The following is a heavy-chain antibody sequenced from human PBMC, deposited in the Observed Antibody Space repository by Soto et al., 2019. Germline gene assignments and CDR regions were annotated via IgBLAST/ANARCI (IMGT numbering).Heavy chain of an antibody. CDR3: AKGITDPGGYYYSSMDV. V-gene: IGHV3-23*01. J-gene: IGHJ6*02. D-gene: IGHD3-16*01. Sequence: LXLSCAASGFTFGSYAMGWVRQAPWKGLDWVSVISGSGGITYSADSVKGRFTISRDNSKNILYLQMNSLRAEDTAVYYCAKGITDPGGYYYSSMDVWGQGTAVTVSS. CDR1: GFTFGSYA. CDR2: ISGSGGIT.